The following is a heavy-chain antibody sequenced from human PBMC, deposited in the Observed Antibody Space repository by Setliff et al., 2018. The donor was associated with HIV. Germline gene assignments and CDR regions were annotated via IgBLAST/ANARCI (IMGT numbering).Heavy chain of an antibody. CDR3: VSDRDKISWYYF. CDR2: IHHSGNT. Sequence: SETLSLTCTVSGGSISSHYWGWIRQPPGKGLEWIGSIHHSGNTYYNPSLKSRVTMSLDASKNQFSLKLSSVTAADTALYYCVSDRDKISWYYFWGQGTLVTVSS. V-gene: IGHV4-38-2*02. D-gene: IGHD6-13*01. J-gene: IGHJ4*02. CDR1: GGSISSHY.